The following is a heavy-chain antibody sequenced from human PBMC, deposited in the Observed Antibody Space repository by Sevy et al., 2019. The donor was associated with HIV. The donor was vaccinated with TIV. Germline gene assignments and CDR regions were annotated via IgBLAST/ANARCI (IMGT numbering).Heavy chain of an antibody. D-gene: IGHD2-2*01. CDR2: INHSGST. J-gene: IGHJ3*02. CDR1: GGSFSGYY. Sequence: SETLSLTCAVYGGSFSGYYWSWIRQPPGKGLEWVGEINHSGSTNYNPSLKSRVTISVDTSTNQFSLKLSSVTAADTAVNYCARHCSSSSCSHAFDIWGQGTMVTVSS. V-gene: IGHV4-34*01. CDR3: ARHCSSSSCSHAFDI.